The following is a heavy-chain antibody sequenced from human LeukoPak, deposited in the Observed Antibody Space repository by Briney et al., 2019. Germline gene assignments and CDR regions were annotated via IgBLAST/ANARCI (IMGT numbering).Heavy chain of an antibody. D-gene: IGHD3-10*01. V-gene: IGHV4-34*01. CDR3: AMLRGSSSGSYNY. Sequence: SETLSLTCAVYGGSFSGYYWSWIRQPPGKGLEWIGEINHSGSTNYNPSLKSRVTISVDTSKNQFSLKLSSVTAADTDVYYCAMLRGSSSGSYNYWGQGTLVTVSS. CDR2: INHSGST. CDR1: GGSFSGYY. J-gene: IGHJ4*02.